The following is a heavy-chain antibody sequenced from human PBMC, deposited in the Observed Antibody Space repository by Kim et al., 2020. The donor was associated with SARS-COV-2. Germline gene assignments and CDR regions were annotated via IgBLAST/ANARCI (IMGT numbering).Heavy chain of an antibody. CDR2: ISADGSSA. V-gene: IGHV3-23*01. J-gene: IGHJ4*02. D-gene: IGHD1-26*01. CDR1: GFTFSYFP. CDR3: AKENKNSYTTALDY. Sequence: GGSLRLSCTTSGFTFSYFPLAWVRQPPGKGLEWLSAISADGSSAFYAESVKGRFTISRHSSKNAVFLQMYSLTADDTAIYYCAKENKNSYTTALDYWGQGTLVSVSS.